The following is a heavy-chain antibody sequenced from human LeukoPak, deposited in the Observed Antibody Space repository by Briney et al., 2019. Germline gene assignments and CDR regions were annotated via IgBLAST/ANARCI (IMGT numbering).Heavy chain of an antibody. Sequence: SETLSLTCTVSGGSISSYYWSWIRQPPGKGLEWIGYIYYSGSTNYNPSLKSRVTISVDTSKNHFSLKLSSVTAADTAVYYCARATYSSGWGTSDYWGQGTLVTVSS. CDR2: IYYSGST. V-gene: IGHV4-59*01. CDR1: GGSISSYY. CDR3: ARATYSSGWGTSDY. J-gene: IGHJ4*02. D-gene: IGHD6-19*01.